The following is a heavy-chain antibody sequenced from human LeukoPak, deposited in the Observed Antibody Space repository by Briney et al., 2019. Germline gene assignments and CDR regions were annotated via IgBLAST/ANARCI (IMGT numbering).Heavy chain of an antibody. J-gene: IGHJ4*02. D-gene: IGHD6-19*01. CDR2: IYYSGST. V-gene: IGHV4-61*01. CDR3: ARDSRGWYIGGLDY. CDR1: GYSVSSGYY. Sequence: SETLSLTCTVSGYSVSSGYYWSWIRQPPGKGLEWIGYIYYSGSTNYNPSLKSRVTISVDTSKNQFSLKLSSVTAADTAVYYCARDSRGWYIGGLDYWGQGTLVTVSS.